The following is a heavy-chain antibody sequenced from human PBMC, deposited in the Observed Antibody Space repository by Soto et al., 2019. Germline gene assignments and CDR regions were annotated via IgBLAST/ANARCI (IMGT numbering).Heavy chain of an antibody. V-gene: IGHV1-69*06. CDR1: GGTFSSYA. CDR3: ARDGSSWYTYNWFDP. Sequence: SVKVYCKASGGTFSSYAISWVRQAPGQGLEWMGGIIPIFGTANYAQKFQGRVTITADKSTSTAYMELSSLRSEDTAVYYCARDGSSWYTYNWFDPWGQGTLVTVSS. D-gene: IGHD6-13*01. CDR2: IIPIFGTA. J-gene: IGHJ5*02.